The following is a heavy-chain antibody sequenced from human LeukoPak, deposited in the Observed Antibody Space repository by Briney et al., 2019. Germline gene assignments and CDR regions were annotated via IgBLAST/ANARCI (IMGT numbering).Heavy chain of an antibody. V-gene: IGHV3-53*01. Sequence: GGSLRLSCAASGFTVITNDMTWVRQAPGKGLEWVSVLYSDGNTKYADSVQGRFTISRDNSKNTLYLEMNSLSTDDKAVYYCARGVEPLAANTLAYWGQGTLVTVSS. D-gene: IGHD1-14*01. CDR1: GFTVITND. CDR2: LYSDGNT. CDR3: ARGVEPLAANTLAY. J-gene: IGHJ4*02.